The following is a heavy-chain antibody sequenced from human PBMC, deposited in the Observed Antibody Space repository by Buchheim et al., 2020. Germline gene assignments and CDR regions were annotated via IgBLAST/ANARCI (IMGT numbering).Heavy chain of an antibody. J-gene: IGHJ5*02. CDR3: AKGASIFDSNPSDP. D-gene: IGHD3-22*01. Sequence: EVQLLESGGGLVQPGESLRLSCAASGFTFNSYAMSWVRQAPGKGLEWVSTVTGSGSSTYYADSVKGRFTISRDNSKNTLYLQMTSLSAEDTALFYCAKGASIFDSNPSDPWGQG. CDR2: VTGSGSST. V-gene: IGHV3-23*01. CDR1: GFTFNSYA.